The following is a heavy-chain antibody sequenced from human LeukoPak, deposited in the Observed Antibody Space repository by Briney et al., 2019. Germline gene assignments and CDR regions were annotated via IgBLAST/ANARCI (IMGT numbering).Heavy chain of an antibody. D-gene: IGHD6-19*01. CDR3: ARDGQWLVPGDYFDY. J-gene: IGHJ4*02. V-gene: IGHV3-33*01. CDR1: GFTFSSYG. CDR2: IWYDGSNK. Sequence: PGRSLRLSCAASGFTFSSYGMHWVRQAPGKGLEWVAVIWYDGSNKYYADSVKGRFTISRDNSKNTLYLRMNSLRAEDTAVYYCARDGQWLVPGDYFDYWGQGTLVTVSS.